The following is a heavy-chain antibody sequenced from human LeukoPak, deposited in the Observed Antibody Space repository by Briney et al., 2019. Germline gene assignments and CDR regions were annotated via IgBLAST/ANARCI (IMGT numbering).Heavy chain of an antibody. J-gene: IGHJ6*04. Sequence: ASAKVSRKASGYTFTSYGISWVRQAPGQGLEWMGWISAYNGNTNYAQKLQGRVTMTTDTSTSTAYMELRSLRSDDTAVYYCARDEASRFCMDVWGKGTTVTVSS. CDR2: ISAYNGNT. V-gene: IGHV1-18*01. D-gene: IGHD2-2*01. CDR3: ARDEASRFCMDV. CDR1: GYTFTSYG.